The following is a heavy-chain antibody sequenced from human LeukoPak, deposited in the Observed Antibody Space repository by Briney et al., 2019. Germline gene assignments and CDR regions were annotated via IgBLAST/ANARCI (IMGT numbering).Heavy chain of an antibody. CDR1: GGTFSSYA. V-gene: IGHV1-69*06. J-gene: IGHJ6*03. D-gene: IGHD2-15*01. CDR2: IIPIFGTA. CDR3: ARDRNGRHCSGGSCHHFRGFEYYYYYMDV. Sequence: GASVKVSCKASGGTFSSYAISRVRQAPGQGLEWMGGIIPIFGTANYAQKFQGRVTITADKSTSTAYMELSSLRSEDTAVYYCARDRNGRHCSGGSCHHFRGFEYYYYYMDVWGKGTTVTVSS.